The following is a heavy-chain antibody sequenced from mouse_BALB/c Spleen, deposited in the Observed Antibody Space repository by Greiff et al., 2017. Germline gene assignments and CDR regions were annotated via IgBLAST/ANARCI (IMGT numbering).Heavy chain of an antibody. V-gene: IGHV5-6-3*01. CDR2: INSNGGST. J-gene: IGHJ3*01. D-gene: IGHD6-5*01. Sequence: EVQVVESGGGLVQPGGSLKLSCAASGFTFSSYGMSWVRQTPDKRLELVATINSNGGSTYYPDSVKGRFTISRDNAKNTLYLQMSSLKSEDTAMYYCARDLLGAYWGQGTLVTVSA. CDR1: GFTFSSYG. CDR3: ARDLLGAY.